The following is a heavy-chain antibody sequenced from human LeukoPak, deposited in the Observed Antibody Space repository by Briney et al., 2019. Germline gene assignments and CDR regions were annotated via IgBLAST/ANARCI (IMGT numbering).Heavy chain of an antibody. J-gene: IGHJ4*02. Sequence: GGSLRLSCAASGFTFSSYAMSWVRQAPGKGLEWVSAIGGSGRATFYADSVQGRFTISRDNSKNMLYLQLNSLRAEDTAVYYCTNFNNRAGAGGYWGRGTLVTVSS. CDR1: GFTFSSYA. D-gene: IGHD6-13*01. CDR3: TNFNNRAGAGGY. CDR2: IGGSGRAT. V-gene: IGHV3-23*01.